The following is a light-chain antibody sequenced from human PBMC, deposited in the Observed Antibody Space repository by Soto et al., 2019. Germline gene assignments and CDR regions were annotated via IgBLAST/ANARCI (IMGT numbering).Light chain of an antibody. V-gene: IGKV3-20*01. CDR3: QQCGRSPWT. CDR1: QSVSSYY. CDR2: AAS. Sequence: EIVMSQSPGALSLTPGERATLSCRASQSVSSYYLAWYQQKPGQAPRLLIYAASSRATGIPDRFSGGGSGTDFTLTISRLEPEDFAVYYCQQCGRSPWTFGQGSKV. J-gene: IGKJ1*01.